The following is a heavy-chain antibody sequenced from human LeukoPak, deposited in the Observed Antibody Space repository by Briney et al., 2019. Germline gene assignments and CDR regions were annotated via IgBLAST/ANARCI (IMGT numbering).Heavy chain of an antibody. Sequence: SETLSLTCTVSGGSFTTHYWSWIRQPPGKGLEWIGYISYIGSTNYNPSLKSRVTISIDTSNNEVSLMLTSVTAADTAVYYCASDSISMNAFDAWGQGTMVTVPS. J-gene: IGHJ3*01. CDR3: ASDSISMNAFDA. CDR2: ISYIGST. V-gene: IGHV4-59*11. D-gene: IGHD3-22*01. CDR1: GGSFTTHY.